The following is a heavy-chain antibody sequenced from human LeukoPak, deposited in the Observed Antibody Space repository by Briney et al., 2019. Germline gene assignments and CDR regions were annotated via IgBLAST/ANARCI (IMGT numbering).Heavy chain of an antibody. J-gene: IGHJ3*02. Sequence: SETLSLTCICSGGFLSSYFWSWIRQPPGKGLEWVGYIYYSGCTNYNPSLKSGVPISVHTSKNQFSLKLSSVTAADTAVYYCARVPRWCSSTSCYVRGGAFDIWGQGTMVTVSS. V-gene: IGHV4-59*01. CDR1: GGFLSSYF. CDR2: IYYSGCT. D-gene: IGHD2-2*01. CDR3: ARVPRWCSSTSCYVRGGAFDI.